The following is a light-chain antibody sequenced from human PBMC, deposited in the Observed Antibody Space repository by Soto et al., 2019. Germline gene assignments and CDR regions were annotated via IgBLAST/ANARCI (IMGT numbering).Light chain of an antibody. CDR3: QQYGSSPFT. CDR1: QSVSDN. CDR2: GAS. V-gene: IGKV3-20*01. Sequence: IVMTQSPVTLSVSPGERVALSCRASQSVSDNLAWYQKKPGQAPRLLIYGASSRATGIPGRFSGSGSGTDFTLTISRLEPEDFAVYYCQQYGSSPFTFGGGTKVDIK. J-gene: IGKJ4*01.